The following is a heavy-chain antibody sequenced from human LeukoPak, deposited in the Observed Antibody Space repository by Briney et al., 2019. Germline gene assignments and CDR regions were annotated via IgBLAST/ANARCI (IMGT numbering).Heavy chain of an antibody. CDR3: ASAPRIGYSSGWYFPYYYGDV. CDR2: IYTSGST. J-gene: IGHJ6*03. V-gene: IGHV4-4*09. CDR1: GGSISSYY. Sequence: SETLSLTRTVSGGSISSYYWSWIRQPPGKGLEWIGYIYTSGSTNYNPSLKSRVTISVDTSKNQFSLKLSSVTAADTAVYYCASAPRIGYSSGWYFPYYYGDVWGKGTTVTVSS. D-gene: IGHD6-19*01.